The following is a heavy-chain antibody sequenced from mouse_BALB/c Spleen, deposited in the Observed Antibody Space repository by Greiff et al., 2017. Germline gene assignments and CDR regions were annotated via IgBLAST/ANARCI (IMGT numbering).Heavy chain of an antibody. CDR2: ISDGGSYT. V-gene: IGHV5-4*02. Sequence: EVKVEESGGGLVKPGGSLKLSCAASGFTFSDYYMYWVRQTPEKRLEWVATISDGGSYTYYPDSVKGRFTISRDNAKNNLYLQMSSLKSEDTAMYYCARDDYRYAFAYWGQGTLVTVSA. D-gene: IGHD2-14*01. CDR3: ARDDYRYAFAY. J-gene: IGHJ3*01. CDR1: GFTFSDYY.